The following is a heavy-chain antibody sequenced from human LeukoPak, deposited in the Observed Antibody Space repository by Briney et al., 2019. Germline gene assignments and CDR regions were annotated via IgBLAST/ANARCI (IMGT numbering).Heavy chain of an antibody. CDR3: AREAYYYDSSGNPYNWFDP. CDR2: IYYSGST. D-gene: IGHD3-22*01. V-gene: IGHV4-59*01. CDR1: GVSISSYY. J-gene: IGHJ5*02. Sequence: SETLSLTCTVSGVSISSYYWSWIRQPPGKGLEWIGYIYYSGSTNYNPSLKSRVTISVDTSKNQFSLKLSSVTAAATAVYYCAREAYYYDSSGNPYNWFDPWGQGTLVTVSS.